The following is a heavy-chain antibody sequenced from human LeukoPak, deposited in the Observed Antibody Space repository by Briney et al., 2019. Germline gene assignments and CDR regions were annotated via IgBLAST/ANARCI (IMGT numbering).Heavy chain of an antibody. CDR1: GYTFTSYD. J-gene: IGHJ4*02. D-gene: IGHD4-17*01. V-gene: IGHV1-8*03. CDR2: MNPNSGNT. Sequence: ASVKVSCKASGYTFTSYDINWVRQATGQGLEWMGWMNPNSGNTGYAQKFQGRVTIIRSTSISTAYMELSSLRSEDTAVYYCARAVQVTTGGLFDYWGQGTLVTVSS. CDR3: ARAVQVTTGGLFDY.